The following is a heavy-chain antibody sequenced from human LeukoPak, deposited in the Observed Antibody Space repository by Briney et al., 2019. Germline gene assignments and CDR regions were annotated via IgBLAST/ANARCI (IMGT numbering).Heavy chain of an antibody. CDR1: GGSISRYY. CDR3: AREGIAASGTNFCWFDP. D-gene: IGHD6-13*01. Sequence: PSETLSLTCSVSGGSISRYYWSWIRQSAGKGLEWIGRIYTSGSTNYNPSLKSRVIMSVDTSKNQFSLKLSSVTAADTAVYYCAREGIAASGTNFCWFDPWGQGTLVTVSS. V-gene: IGHV4-4*07. CDR2: IYTSGST. J-gene: IGHJ5*02.